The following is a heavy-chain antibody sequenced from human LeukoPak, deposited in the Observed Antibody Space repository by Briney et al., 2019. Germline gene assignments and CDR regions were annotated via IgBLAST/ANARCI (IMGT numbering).Heavy chain of an antibody. V-gene: IGHV3-23*01. CDR3: AKAPGYSSYYFDY. CDR2: ISGSGGST. CDR1: GFTFSSYA. Sequence: PGGSLRLSCAASGFTFSSYAMSWVRQAPGKGLEWVSAISGSGGSTYYADSVKGRFTISRDNSKNMLYLQMNSLRAEDTAVYYCAKAPGYSSYYFDYWGQGTLVTVSS. J-gene: IGHJ4*02. D-gene: IGHD5-18*01.